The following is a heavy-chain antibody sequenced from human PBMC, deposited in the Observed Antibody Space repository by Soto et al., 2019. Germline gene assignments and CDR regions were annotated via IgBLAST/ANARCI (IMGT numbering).Heavy chain of an antibody. CDR2: IIPISGTA. CDR3: ARSQGSSTSLEIYYYYYYGMDV. V-gene: IGHV1-69*01. CDR1: GGTFSSYA. D-gene: IGHD2-2*01. Sequence: QVQLVQSGAEVKKPGSSVKVPCKASGGTFSSYAISWVRQAPGQGLEWMGGIIPISGTANYAQKFQGRVTITADESTSTAYMELSSLRSEDTAVYYCARSQGSSTSLEIYYYYYYGMDVWDQGTTVTVSS. J-gene: IGHJ6*02.